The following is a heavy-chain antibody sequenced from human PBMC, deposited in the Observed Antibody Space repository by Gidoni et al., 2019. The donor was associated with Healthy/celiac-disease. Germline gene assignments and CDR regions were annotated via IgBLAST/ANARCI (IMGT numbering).Heavy chain of an antibody. J-gene: IGHJ4*02. V-gene: IGHV3-23*01. CDR3: ANPHSVAGTPNQEGDY. CDR1: GFTVSSYA. D-gene: IGHD6-19*01. CDR2: ISGSGGST. Sequence: EVQLLESGGGLVQPGGSLRLSCAASGFTVSSYAMSWVRQAPVKGLEWVSAISGSGGSTYDADSVKGRFTISRDNSKNTLYLQMNSLRAEDTAVYYCANPHSVAGTPNQEGDYWGQGTLVTVSS.